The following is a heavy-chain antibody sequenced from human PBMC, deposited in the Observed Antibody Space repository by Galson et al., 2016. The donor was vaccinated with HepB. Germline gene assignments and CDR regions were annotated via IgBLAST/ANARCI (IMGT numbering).Heavy chain of an antibody. CDR1: EIGSHY. CDR2: IYTGGTT. CDR3: ARSGETRSWYPKEFDH. V-gene: IGHV3-66*01. D-gene: IGHD3-10*01. J-gene: IGHJ4*01. Sequence: SLRLSCAVSEIGSHYINWIRQAPGKGLEWLSVIYTGGTTDYAAAVKGRFTISRDNPGNTVHLQMNRLRAEDTAVYYCARSGETRSWYPKEFDHWGHGTLVTVSS.